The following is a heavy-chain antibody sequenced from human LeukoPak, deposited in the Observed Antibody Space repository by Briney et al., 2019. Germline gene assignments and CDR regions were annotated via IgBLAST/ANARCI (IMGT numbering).Heavy chain of an antibody. CDR2: IYTSGST. CDR1: GGSISRYY. J-gene: IGHJ6*02. CDR3: ARDGTTMVRGVLNYYYGMDV. D-gene: IGHD3-10*01. V-gene: IGHV4-4*07. Sequence: PSETLSLTCTVSGGSISRYYWSWIRQPAGKGLEWVGRIYTSGSTNYNPSLKSRVTMSVDTSKNQFSLKLSSVTAADTAVYYCARDGTTMVRGVLNYYYGMDVWGQGTTVTVSS.